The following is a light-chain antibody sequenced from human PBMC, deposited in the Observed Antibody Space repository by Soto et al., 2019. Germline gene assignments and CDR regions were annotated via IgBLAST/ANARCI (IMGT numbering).Light chain of an antibody. V-gene: IGKV1-33*01. CDR3: QQYDYLPPLT. Sequence: DIQMTQSPSSLSASVGDRVTITCQASQDISNYLNWYQQKPGKAPKLLIYYASNLETGVPSRFRGSGSGTDFAFPISSLQPEDIATYYCQQYDYLPPLTFGGGTKVEIK. J-gene: IGKJ4*01. CDR2: YAS. CDR1: QDISNY.